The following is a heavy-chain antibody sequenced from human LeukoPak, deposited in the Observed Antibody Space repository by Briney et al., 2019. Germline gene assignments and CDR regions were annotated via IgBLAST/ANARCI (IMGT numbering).Heavy chain of an antibody. J-gene: IGHJ6*02. D-gene: IGHD3-10*01. Sequence: GASVTVSLTAFGGTFSSYAISWVRQAPGQGLEWMGGIIPIFGTANYAQKFQGRVTITADESTSTAYMELSSLRSEDTAVYYCASPDVLLWFGERYGMDVWGQGTTVTVSS. V-gene: IGHV1-69*13. CDR1: GGTFSSYA. CDR3: ASPDVLLWFGERYGMDV. CDR2: IIPIFGTA.